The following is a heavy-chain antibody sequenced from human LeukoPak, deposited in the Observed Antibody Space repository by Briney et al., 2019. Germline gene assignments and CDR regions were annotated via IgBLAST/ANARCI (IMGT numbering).Heavy chain of an antibody. CDR1: GFTFSIYA. CDR2: FSATDGSA. Sequence: PGGSLRLSCAASGFTFSIYAMTWVRRALGKGLEWVAAFSATDGSAQYAESVKGRFTISRDNSKNTLYLQMNRMRAEDTAVYYCAKARIEALGTGAFDVWGQGTMVTVSS. V-gene: IGHV3-23*01. CDR3: AKARIEALGTGAFDV. J-gene: IGHJ3*01. D-gene: IGHD6-13*01.